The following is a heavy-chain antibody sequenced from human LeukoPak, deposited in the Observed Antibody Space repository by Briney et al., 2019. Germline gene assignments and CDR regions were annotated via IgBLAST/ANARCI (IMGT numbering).Heavy chain of an antibody. CDR2: IYTSGST. CDR3: AGRDCSSTSCYQRYYYYMDV. J-gene: IGHJ6*03. D-gene: IGHD2-2*01. V-gene: IGHV4-61*02. Sequence: SSQTLSLTCTVSGGSISSGSYYWSWIGQPAGKGLEWIGRIYTSGSTNYNPSRKSRVTISVDTSKNQFSLKLSSVTAADTAVYYCAGRDCSSTSCYQRYYYYMDVWGKGTTVTVSS. CDR1: GGSISSGSYY.